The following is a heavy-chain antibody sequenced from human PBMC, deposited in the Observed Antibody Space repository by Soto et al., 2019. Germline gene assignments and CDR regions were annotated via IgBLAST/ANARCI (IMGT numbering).Heavy chain of an antibody. CDR3: ARCITMVRGVTEYYFDY. CDR1: GFTFSDHY. Sequence: EVQLVESGGGLVQPGGSLRLSCAASGFTFSDHYIDWVRQAPGKALEWVGRTRNKATSYTTEYAASVKGRFTISRDDSKNSLYLQMNSVKTDDTAVYYCARCITMVRGVTEYYFDYWGQGTLVTVSS. CDR2: TRNKATSYTT. V-gene: IGHV3-72*01. J-gene: IGHJ4*02. D-gene: IGHD3-10*01.